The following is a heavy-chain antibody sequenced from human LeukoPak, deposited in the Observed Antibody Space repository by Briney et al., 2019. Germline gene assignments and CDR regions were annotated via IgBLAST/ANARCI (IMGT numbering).Heavy chain of an antibody. CDR2: ISGSGGST. V-gene: IGHV3-23*01. J-gene: IGHJ4*02. CDR1: GFTFSSYA. CDR3: AKDSITIFGVVIIREGYFDY. Sequence: PGGSLRLSCAASGFTFSSYAMSWVRQAPGKGLEWVSAISGSGGSTYYADSVKGRFTIPRDNSKNTLYLQMNSLRAEDTAVYYCAKDSITIFGVVIIREGYFDYWGQGTLVTVSS. D-gene: IGHD3-3*01.